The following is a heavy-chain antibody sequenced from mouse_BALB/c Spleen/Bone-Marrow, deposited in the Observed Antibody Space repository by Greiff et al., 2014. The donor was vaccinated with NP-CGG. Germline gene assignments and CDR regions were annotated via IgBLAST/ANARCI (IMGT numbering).Heavy chain of an antibody. Sequence: VKLMESGAELARPGASVKMSCKASGYTFTSYTMHWVKQRPGQGLEWIGYINPSSGYTNYNQKFKDKATLTADKSSSTAYMQLSSLTSEDPAVYYCARAAYYRYDEGAWFAYWGQGTLVTVSA. D-gene: IGHD2-14*01. J-gene: IGHJ3*01. CDR1: GYTFTSYT. V-gene: IGHV1-4*01. CDR3: ARAAYYRYDEGAWFAY. CDR2: INPSSGYT.